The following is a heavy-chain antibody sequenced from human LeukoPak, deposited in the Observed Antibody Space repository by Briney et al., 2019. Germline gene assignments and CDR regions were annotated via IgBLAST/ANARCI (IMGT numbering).Heavy chain of an antibody. CDR2: INPNSGGT. Sequence: RASVKVSCKASGYTFTGYYMHWVRQAPGQGLEWMGWINPNSGGTNYAQKFQGRVTMTRDTSISTAYMELSSLRSEDTAVYYCARDPTDYYGSGRVGAFDIWGQGTMVTVSS. V-gene: IGHV1-2*02. CDR3: ARDPTDYYGSGRVGAFDI. CDR1: GYTFTGYY. D-gene: IGHD3-10*01. J-gene: IGHJ3*02.